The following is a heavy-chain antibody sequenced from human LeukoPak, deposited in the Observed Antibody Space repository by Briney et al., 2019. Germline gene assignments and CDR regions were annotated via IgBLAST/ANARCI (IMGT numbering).Heavy chain of an antibody. V-gene: IGHV4-4*07. D-gene: IGHD6-19*01. CDR1: GDSISSSY. Sequence: SETLSLTCTVSGDSISSSYWGWIRQPAGKGLEWIGRIHTSGSTYYSPSLKSRVTMSVDTSTNQFSLKLSSVSAADTAMYYCARVRLGRGLDYWGQGTLVTVSS. CDR2: IHTSGST. CDR3: ARVRLGRGLDY. J-gene: IGHJ4*02.